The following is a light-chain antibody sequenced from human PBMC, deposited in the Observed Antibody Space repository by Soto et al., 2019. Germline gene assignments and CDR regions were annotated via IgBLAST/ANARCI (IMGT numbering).Light chain of an antibody. CDR1: QSVSSSY. CDR2: GAS. J-gene: IGKJ5*01. Sequence: EIVLTQSPGTLSLSPGERATLSCRASQSVSSSYLAWYQQKPGQAPRLLIYGASSRATGIPDRFSGSGSGTDFTLTISRLQSEDFAVYYCQQYNNWPPITFGQGTRL. CDR3: QQYNNWPPIT. V-gene: IGKV3-20*01.